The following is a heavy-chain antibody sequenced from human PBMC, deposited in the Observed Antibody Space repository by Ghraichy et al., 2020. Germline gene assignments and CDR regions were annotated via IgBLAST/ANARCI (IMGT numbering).Heavy chain of an antibody. V-gene: IGHV3-23*01. CDR1: GFTFSNYD. Sequence: GGSLRLSCAASGFTFSNYDMSWLRQPPGKGLEWVSAIRGSGVNTYYADSAKGRFTVSRDNSKNSLYLQMNSLRAEDTAVYYCAKEMDTRGWYSADYWGQGTLVTVSS. J-gene: IGHJ4*02. D-gene: IGHD6-19*01. CDR3: AKEMDTRGWYSADY. CDR2: IRGSGVNT.